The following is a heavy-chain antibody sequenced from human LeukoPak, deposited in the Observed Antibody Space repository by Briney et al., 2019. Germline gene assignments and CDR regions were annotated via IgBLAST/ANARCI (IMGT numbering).Heavy chain of an antibody. CDR1: GFTFSNYG. Sequence: GGSLRLSCAASGFTFSNYGMHWVRQAPGKGLEWVALIWYDGSNKYYTDSVRGRLTISRDNSKDTLFLQMSSLRAEDTAVYYCAREGPRGNSQFDYWGQGTLVTVSS. CDR2: IWYDGSNK. J-gene: IGHJ4*02. CDR3: AREGPRGNSQFDY. V-gene: IGHV3-33*01. D-gene: IGHD2/OR15-2a*01.